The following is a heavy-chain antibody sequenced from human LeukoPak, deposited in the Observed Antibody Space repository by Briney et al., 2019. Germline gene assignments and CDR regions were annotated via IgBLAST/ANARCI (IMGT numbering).Heavy chain of an antibody. V-gene: IGHV4-31*03. CDR2: IYYSGST. CDR1: GGSISSGGYY. Sequence: PSETLSLTCTVSGGSISSGGYYWSWIRQHPGKGLEWIGYIYYSGSTYYNPSLKSRVTISVDTSKNQFSLKLSSVTAADTAVYYCARYPNHYYGMDVWGQGTTVTVSS. J-gene: IGHJ6*02. CDR3: ARYPNHYYGMDV.